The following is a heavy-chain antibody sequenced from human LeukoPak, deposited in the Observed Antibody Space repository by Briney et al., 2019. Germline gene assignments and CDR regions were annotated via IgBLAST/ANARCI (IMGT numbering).Heavy chain of an antibody. CDR1: GFTFSGYS. V-gene: IGHV3-21*01. CDR2: ISSSSYI. J-gene: IGHJ4*02. CDR3: AYLYCSSTSCVGDY. D-gene: IGHD2-2*01. Sequence: GGSLRLSCAASGFTFSGYSMNWVRQAPGKGLEWVSSISSSSYIYYADSVKGRFTISRDNAKNSLYLQMNSLRAEDTAVYYCAYLYCSSTSCVGDYWGQGTLVTVSS.